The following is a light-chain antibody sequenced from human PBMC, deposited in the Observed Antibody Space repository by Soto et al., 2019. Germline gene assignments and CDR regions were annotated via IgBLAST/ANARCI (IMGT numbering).Light chain of an antibody. CDR2: AAS. CDR3: QQLNSFTIT. Sequence: IQMTQAPSFLSASAGDRVSITCRASQAISSYLAWYQQKPGRAPKLLIYAASTLQSGVPSRFSGSGSGTEFTLTITSLQPEDFATYYCQQLNSFTITFGQGTRLEIK. CDR1: QAISSY. J-gene: IGKJ5*01. V-gene: IGKV1-9*01.